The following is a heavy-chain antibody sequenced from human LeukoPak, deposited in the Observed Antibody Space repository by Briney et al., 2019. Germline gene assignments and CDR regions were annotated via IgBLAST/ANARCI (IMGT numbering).Heavy chain of an antibody. CDR1: GFTFSSYG. Sequence: GGSPRLSCAASGFTFSSYGMNWVRQAPGKGLEWVSSISSSSSYIYYADSVKGRFTISRDNAKNSLYLQMNSLRAEDTAVYYCARDLSMGATIYYYYYGMDVWGQGTTVTVSS. CDR2: ISSSSSYI. J-gene: IGHJ6*02. V-gene: IGHV3-21*01. CDR3: ARDLSMGATIYYYYYGMDV. D-gene: IGHD1-26*01.